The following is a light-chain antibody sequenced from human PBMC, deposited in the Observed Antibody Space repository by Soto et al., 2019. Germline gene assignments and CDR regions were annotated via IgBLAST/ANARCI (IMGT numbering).Light chain of an antibody. Sequence: EIVFTQSPGTLSLSPGERATLSCRASQIVGGDTLAWFQQRPGQAPRLVIYGASNRAAGIPDRFSGSGSGTDFTLTVSRLEPEDFAMYYCQQYHWAPDTFGQGTRLEIK. CDR2: GAS. V-gene: IGKV3-20*01. J-gene: IGKJ5*01. CDR1: QIVGGDT. CDR3: QQYHWAPDT.